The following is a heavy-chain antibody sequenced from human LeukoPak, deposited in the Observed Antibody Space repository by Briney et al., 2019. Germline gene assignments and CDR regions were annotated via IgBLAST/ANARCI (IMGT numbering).Heavy chain of an antibody. CDR1: GGSISSSSYY. D-gene: IGHD3-22*01. CDR2: IYYSGST. Sequence: SETLSLTCTVSGGSISSSSYYWGWIPQPPGKGLEWIGSIYYSGSTYYNPSLKSRVTISVDTSKNQFSLKLSSVTAADTAVYYCAGITMIVVAMKDYWGQGTLVTVSS. CDR3: AGITMIVVAMKDY. V-gene: IGHV4-39*01. J-gene: IGHJ4*02.